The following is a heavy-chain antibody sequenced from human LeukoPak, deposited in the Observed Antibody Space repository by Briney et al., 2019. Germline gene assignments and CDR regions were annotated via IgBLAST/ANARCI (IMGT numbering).Heavy chain of an antibody. CDR2: IYTSGST. Sequence: PSETLSLTCTVSGGSISSYYWSWLRQPAGKELEWIGRIYTSGSTNYNPSLKSRVTMSVDKSKHQFSLKLSPVTAADTAVYYCARVRPRVWFGELLGPSWFDPWGQGTLVTVSS. CDR3: ARVRPRVWFGELLGPSWFDP. J-gene: IGHJ5*02. D-gene: IGHD3-10*01. V-gene: IGHV4-4*07. CDR1: GGSISSYY.